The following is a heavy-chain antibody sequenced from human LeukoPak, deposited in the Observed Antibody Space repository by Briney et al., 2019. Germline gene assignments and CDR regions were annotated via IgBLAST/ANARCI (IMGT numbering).Heavy chain of an antibody. CDR1: GFTVSSNY. CDR2: IYSGGST. Sequence: GSLRLSCAASGFTVSSNYMSWVRQAPGKGLEWVSVIYSGGSTYYADSVKGRFTISRDNSKNTLYLQMNSLRAEDTAVYYCARGGGGSYYRFDYWGQGTLVTVSS. CDR3: ARGGGGSYYRFDY. J-gene: IGHJ4*02. V-gene: IGHV3-53*01. D-gene: IGHD1-26*01.